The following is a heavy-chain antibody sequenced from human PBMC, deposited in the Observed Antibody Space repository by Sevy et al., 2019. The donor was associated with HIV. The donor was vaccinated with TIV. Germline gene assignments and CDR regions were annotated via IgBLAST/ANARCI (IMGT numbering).Heavy chain of an antibody. D-gene: IGHD5-18*01. Sequence: SETLSLTCTVSGGAITSGDYYWNWIRQPPGKGLEWIGYIYHSASIFYNPSLQNRAIISQDTSKNQFSLKLSSVTAADTAVYFCARERGYTYLFMDIWGQGTPVTVSS. CDR2: IYHSASI. CDR3: ARERGYTYLFMDI. CDR1: GGAITSGDYY. V-gene: IGHV4-30-4*01. J-gene: IGHJ4*02.